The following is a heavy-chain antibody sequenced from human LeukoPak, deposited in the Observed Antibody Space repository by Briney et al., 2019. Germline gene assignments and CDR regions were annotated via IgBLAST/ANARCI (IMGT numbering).Heavy chain of an antibody. CDR3: ARDLGTRKSIAFAD. D-gene: IGHD6-6*01. CDR1: GFSFSSYR. J-gene: IGHJ4*02. CDR2: ISSNNGYI. V-gene: IGHV3-21*01. Sequence: GGSLRLSCAASGFSFSSYRMNWVRQAPGKGLEWVASISSNNGYIYYADSGKGRFTISRDNGENSLHLQMNSLRAEDAAVYYCARDLGTRKSIAFADWGQGTLVTVSS.